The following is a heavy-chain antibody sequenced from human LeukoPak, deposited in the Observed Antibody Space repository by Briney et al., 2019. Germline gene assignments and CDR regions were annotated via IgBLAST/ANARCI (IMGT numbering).Heavy chain of an antibody. V-gene: IGHV1-8*01. CDR1: GYTFTSYD. Sequence: ASVKVSCKASGYTFTSYDINWVRQATGQGLEWMGWMNPNSGNTGYAQKFQGRVTMTSDTSTSTVYMELSSLRSEDTAVYYCAREDGGSYFAYWGQGTLVTVSS. J-gene: IGHJ4*02. D-gene: IGHD5-24*01. CDR2: MNPNSGNT. CDR3: AREDGGSYFAY.